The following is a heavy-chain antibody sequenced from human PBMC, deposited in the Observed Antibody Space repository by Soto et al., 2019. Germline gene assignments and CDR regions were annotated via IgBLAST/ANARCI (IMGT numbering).Heavy chain of an antibody. Sequence: GGSLRLSCAASGFTFSTYAMTWVRQAPGKGLEWVSGISGSDGDTYYADSVKGRFTFSRDNSKNTLYLQMNSLRAEDTAVYYCARHLHYFDYWGQGTLVTGLL. J-gene: IGHJ4*02. CDR2: ISGSDGDT. V-gene: IGHV3-23*01. CDR3: ARHLHYFDY. CDR1: GFTFSTYA.